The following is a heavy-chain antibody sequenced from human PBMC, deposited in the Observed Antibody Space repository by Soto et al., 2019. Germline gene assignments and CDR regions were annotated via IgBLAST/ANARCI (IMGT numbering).Heavy chain of an antibody. J-gene: IGHJ4*02. V-gene: IGHV3-30*18. Sequence: PGGSLRLSCAASGFTFSSYGMHWVRQAPGKGLEWLAIISYDGSNTYYADSVKGRFTISRDNSKNTLYLQMNSLRAEDTSVYYCAKEGGLSGSYYISSSYYFDYWGQGTLVTVSS. CDR3: AKEGGLSGSYYISSSYYFDY. D-gene: IGHD1-26*01. CDR2: ISYDGSNT. CDR1: GFTFSSYG.